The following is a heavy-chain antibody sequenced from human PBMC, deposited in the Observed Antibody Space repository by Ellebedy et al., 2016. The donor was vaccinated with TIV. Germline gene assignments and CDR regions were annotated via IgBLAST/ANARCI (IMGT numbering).Heavy chain of an antibody. CDR3: AKGGRRAGYSYGYGYGMDV. Sequence: GESLKISXAASGFTFSSYGMHWVRQAPGKGLEWVAVISYDGSNKYYADSVKGRFTISRDNSKNTLYLQMNSLRAEDTAVYYCAKGGRRAGYSYGYGYGMDVWGQGTTVTVSS. CDR2: ISYDGSNK. V-gene: IGHV3-30*18. D-gene: IGHD5-18*01. J-gene: IGHJ6*02. CDR1: GFTFSSYG.